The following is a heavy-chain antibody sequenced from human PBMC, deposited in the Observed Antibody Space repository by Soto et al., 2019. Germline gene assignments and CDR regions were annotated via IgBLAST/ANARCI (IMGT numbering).Heavy chain of an antibody. CDR3: ARAVAGGVYYYYGMDV. V-gene: IGHV1-69*12. J-gene: IGHJ6*02. CDR2: IIPIFGTA. CDR1: GGTFSSYA. D-gene: IGHD6-19*01. Sequence: QVQLVQSGAEVKKPGSSVKVSCKASGGTFSSYAINWVRQAPGQGLEWMGGIIPIFGTADYAQKFQGRVTITADESTSTADRELSSLRSEDTAVYYCARAVAGGVYYYYGMDVWGQGTTVTVSS.